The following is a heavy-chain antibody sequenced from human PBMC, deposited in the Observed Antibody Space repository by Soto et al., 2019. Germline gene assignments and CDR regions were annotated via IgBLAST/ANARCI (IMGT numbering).Heavy chain of an antibody. J-gene: IGHJ6*02. CDR2: IWYDGSNK. CDR1: GFTFSSYG. CDR3: ARDGVRGVTGYYYYGMDV. Sequence: LGGSLRLSCAASGFTFSSYGMHWVRQAPGKGLEWVTVIWYDGSNKYYADSVKGRFTISRDNSKNTLYLQMNSLRAEDTAVYYCARDGVRGVTGYYYYGMDVWGQGTTVTVSS. V-gene: IGHV3-33*01. D-gene: IGHD3-10*01.